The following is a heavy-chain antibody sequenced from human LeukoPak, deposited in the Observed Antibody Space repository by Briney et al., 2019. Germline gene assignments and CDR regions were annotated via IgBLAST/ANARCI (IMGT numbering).Heavy chain of an antibody. CDR1: GFTFSDEY. Sequence: GGSLRLSCAASGFTFSDEYMSWIRQAPGKGLEWVSYISNSGTYTNYADSVRGRFTISRDNAKHSLYLQMNSLRAEDTAVYYCARCRGAGPGAYFDYWGQGTLVTVSS. D-gene: IGHD6-19*01. J-gene: IGHJ4*02. CDR2: ISNSGTYT. CDR3: ARCRGAGPGAYFDY. V-gene: IGHV3-11*03.